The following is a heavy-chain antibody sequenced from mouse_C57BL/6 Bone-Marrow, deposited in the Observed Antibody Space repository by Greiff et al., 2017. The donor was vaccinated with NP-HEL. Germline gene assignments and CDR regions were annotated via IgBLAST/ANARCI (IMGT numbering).Heavy chain of an antibody. Sequence: QVHVKQSGAELVKPGASVKMSCKASGYTFTSYWITWVKQRPGQGLEWIGDIYPGSGSTNYNEKFKSKATLTVDTSSSTAYMQLSSLTSEDSAVYYCARGGYYYGSSSYYAMDYWGQGTSVTVSS. CDR1: GYTFTSYW. J-gene: IGHJ4*01. V-gene: IGHV1-55*01. D-gene: IGHD1-1*01. CDR2: IYPGSGST. CDR3: ARGGYYYGSSSYYAMDY.